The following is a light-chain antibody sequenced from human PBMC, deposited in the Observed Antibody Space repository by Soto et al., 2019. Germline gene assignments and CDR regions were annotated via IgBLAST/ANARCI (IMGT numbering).Light chain of an antibody. J-gene: IGKJ1*01. CDR2: AAS. CDR3: QQSYSTRWT. Sequence: DIQMTQSPSSLSASVGDRVTITCRASQSISSYLNWYQQKPGKAPKLLIYAASSLQSGVPSRFSGSGYGTDFTLTISSLQPEDFATYSCQQSYSTRWTFGQGTKVEIK. CDR1: QSISSY. V-gene: IGKV1-39*01.